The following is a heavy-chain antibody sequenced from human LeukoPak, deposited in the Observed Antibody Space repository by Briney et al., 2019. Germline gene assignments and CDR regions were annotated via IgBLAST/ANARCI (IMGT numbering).Heavy chain of an antibody. D-gene: IGHD1-7*01. CDR1: GYTFTGYY. J-gene: IGHJ4*02. V-gene: IGHV1-2*02. CDR3: ARGLSRELRNMGY. CDR2: INPNSGGT. Sequence: ASVKISCKASGYTFTGYYMHWVRQAPGQGLEWMGWINPNSGGTNYAQKFQGRVTMTRDTSISTAYMELSRLRSDDTAVYYCARGLSRELRNMGYWGQGTLVTVSS.